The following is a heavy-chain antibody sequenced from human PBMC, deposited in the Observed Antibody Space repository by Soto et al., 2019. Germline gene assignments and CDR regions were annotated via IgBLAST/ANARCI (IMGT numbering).Heavy chain of an antibody. V-gene: IGHV3-7*03. Sequence: PGGSLRLSCAASGLPFNNYYMTWVRQASGKGLEWVASIKEDGNEKYYVDSVKGRFTISGDNDKNSLSLQMNSLRAEDTAVYYCTRGAGGWNYYYAMDVWGPGAPVTVSS. CDR2: IKEDGNEK. CDR1: GLPFNNYY. CDR3: TRGAGGWNYYYAMDV. J-gene: IGHJ6*02. D-gene: IGHD1-1*01.